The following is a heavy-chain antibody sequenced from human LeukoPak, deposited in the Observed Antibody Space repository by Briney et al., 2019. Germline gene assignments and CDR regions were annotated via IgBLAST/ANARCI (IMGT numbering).Heavy chain of an antibody. Sequence: PGGSLRLSCAASGFTFSSYWMHWVRQAPGKGLVWVSRINSDGSSTSYADSVKGRFTISRDNAKNTLYLQMNSLRAEDTAVYCCARVIRGSGSEAFDIWGQGTMVTVSS. J-gene: IGHJ3*02. D-gene: IGHD3-10*01. CDR3: ARVIRGSGSEAFDI. CDR2: INSDGSST. CDR1: GFTFSSYW. V-gene: IGHV3-74*01.